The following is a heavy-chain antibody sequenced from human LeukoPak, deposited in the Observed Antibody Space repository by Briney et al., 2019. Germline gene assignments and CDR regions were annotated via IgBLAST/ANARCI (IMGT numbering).Heavy chain of an antibody. V-gene: IGHV3-23*01. Sequence: GGSLRLSCAASGFTFSTYYMSWVRQAPGKGLEWVSAISGSGGSTYYADSVKGRFTISRDNSKNTLYLQMNSLRAEDTAVYYCAKTRYSYPEPYYFDYWGQGTLVTVSS. CDR1: GFTFSTYY. CDR3: AKTRYSYPEPYYFDY. D-gene: IGHD5-18*01. J-gene: IGHJ4*02. CDR2: ISGSGGST.